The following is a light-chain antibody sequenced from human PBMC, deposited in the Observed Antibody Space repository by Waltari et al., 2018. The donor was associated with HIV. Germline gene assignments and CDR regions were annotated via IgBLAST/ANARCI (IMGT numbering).Light chain of an antibody. CDR3: ASFTSGRLNV. Sequence: QSALTQPASVSGSPGQSITISCTGTSNDVGAYDYVSWYQKSPGKVPKLIIYDVYNRPSLISNRFSGSKSGNTAFLTISGLRAEDEADYYCASFTSGRLNVFGSGTKVTVL. V-gene: IGLV2-14*01. CDR2: DVY. CDR1: SNDVGAYDY. J-gene: IGLJ1*01.